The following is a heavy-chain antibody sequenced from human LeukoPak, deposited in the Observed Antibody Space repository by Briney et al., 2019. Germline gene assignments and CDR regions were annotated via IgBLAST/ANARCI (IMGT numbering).Heavy chain of an antibody. Sequence: SETLSLTCTVSGDSISSSSYYWGWIRQPPGKGLEWIGNIYYSGNTYYDPSLKSRVTISVDTSKNQFSLNLSSVTAADTAVYYCARLSPTVVRSPGQFDYWGQGTLVTVSS. D-gene: IGHD4-23*01. CDR1: GDSISSSSYY. J-gene: IGHJ4*02. CDR2: IYYSGNT. V-gene: IGHV4-39*01. CDR3: ARLSPTVVRSPGQFDY.